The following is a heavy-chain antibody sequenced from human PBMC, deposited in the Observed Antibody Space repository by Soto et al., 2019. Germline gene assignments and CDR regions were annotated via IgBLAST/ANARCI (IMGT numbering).Heavy chain of an antibody. CDR2: INPSGGST. D-gene: IGHD2-8*01. V-gene: IGHV1-46*01. Sequence: ASMKVSCKASGYTFTDYYIHWVRQAPGQGLEWMGMINPSGGSTDYAQKFRGRVTMTRDTSTGTVYMELSSLRSEDTAVYYCARPPFPGCINAVCYPFDYWGQGTLVTVS. J-gene: IGHJ4*02. CDR1: GYTFTDYY. CDR3: ARPPFPGCINAVCYPFDY.